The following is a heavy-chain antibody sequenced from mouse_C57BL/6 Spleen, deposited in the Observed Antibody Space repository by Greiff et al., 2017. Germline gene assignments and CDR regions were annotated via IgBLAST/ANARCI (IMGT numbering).Heavy chain of an antibody. Sequence: EVQLQQSGPELVKPGASVKISCKASGYTFTDYYMNWVKQSHGKSLEWIGDINPNNGGTSYNQKFKGKATLTVDKSSSTAYMELRSLTSEDSAVDYCARGDYGSPDFEVWGTGTTVTVAS. J-gene: IGHJ1*03. CDR1: GYTFTDYY. CDR3: ARGDYGSPDFEV. CDR2: INPNNGGT. V-gene: IGHV1-26*01. D-gene: IGHD1-1*01.